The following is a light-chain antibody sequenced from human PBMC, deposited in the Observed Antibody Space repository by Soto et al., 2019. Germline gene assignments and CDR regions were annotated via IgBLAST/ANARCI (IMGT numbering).Light chain of an antibody. Sequence: ELVLTQSPGTLSLSPGERASLSCRASQNVNSNYLAWYQQKPGQAPRLLIYDASSGATGIPDRFGGSGSGTDFTLTISRLEPEDFAMYYCQQYGGSPQTFGRGTKVDIK. CDR1: QNVNSNY. CDR2: DAS. J-gene: IGKJ1*01. V-gene: IGKV3-20*01. CDR3: QQYGGSPQT.